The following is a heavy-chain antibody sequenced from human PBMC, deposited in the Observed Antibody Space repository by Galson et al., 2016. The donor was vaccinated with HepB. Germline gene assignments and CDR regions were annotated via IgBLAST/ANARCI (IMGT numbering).Heavy chain of an antibody. D-gene: IGHD2-21*02. CDR1: GYTFTGYY. V-gene: IGHV1-2*02. CDR3: ARGEVVVTGILAVRYFDY. J-gene: IGHJ4*02. Sequence: SVKVSCKASGYTFTGYYIHWVRQAPGQGLEWMGWINPYNSDTHYAQQFQGRVTMTRDTSISTAYMDLNRLRSDDSAVYYCARGEVVVTGILAVRYFDYWGQGTLVTVSS. CDR2: INPYNSDT.